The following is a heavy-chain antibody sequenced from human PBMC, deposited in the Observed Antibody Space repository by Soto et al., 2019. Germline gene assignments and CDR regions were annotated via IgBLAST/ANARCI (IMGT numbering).Heavy chain of an antibody. D-gene: IGHD3-9*01. J-gene: IGHJ4*02. CDR3: ARGITYYDILTGYYTPHYFDY. CDR2: INPSGGST. V-gene: IGHV1-46*01. Sequence: ASVKVSCKASGYTFTSYYMHWVRQAPGQGLEWMGIINPSGGSTSYAQKFQSRVTMTRDTSTSTVYMELSSLRSEDTAVYYCARGITYYDILTGYYTPHYFDYWGQGTLVTVSS. CDR1: GYTFTSYY.